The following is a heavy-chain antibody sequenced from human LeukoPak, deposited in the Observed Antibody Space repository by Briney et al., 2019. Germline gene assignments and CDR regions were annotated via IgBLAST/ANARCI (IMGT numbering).Heavy chain of an antibody. D-gene: IGHD3-22*01. CDR2: INHSGST. CDR1: GGSFRGYY. Sequence: SETLSLTCAVYGGSFRGYYWSWIRQPPGKGLEGIGEINHSGSTNYNPSLKSRVTISVDTSKNQFSLKLSSVTAADTAVYYCARGLAYNYYDSSLYYFDYWGQGTLVTVSS. V-gene: IGHV4-34*01. J-gene: IGHJ4*02. CDR3: ARGLAYNYYDSSLYYFDY.